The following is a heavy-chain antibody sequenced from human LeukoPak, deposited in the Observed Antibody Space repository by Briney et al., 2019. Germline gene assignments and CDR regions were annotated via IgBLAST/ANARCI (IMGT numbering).Heavy chain of an antibody. CDR2: IYYSGSI. Sequence: SETLSLTCTVSGGSISSYYWSWIRQPPGKGLEWIGYIYYSGSINYNPSLKSRVTISVDTSKNQFSLKLSSVTAADTAVYYCARGLGLERLAWGKPRNYGMDVWGQGTTVTVSS. J-gene: IGHJ6*02. D-gene: IGHD1-1*01. V-gene: IGHV4-59*01. CDR3: ARGLGLERLAWGKPRNYGMDV. CDR1: GGSISSYY.